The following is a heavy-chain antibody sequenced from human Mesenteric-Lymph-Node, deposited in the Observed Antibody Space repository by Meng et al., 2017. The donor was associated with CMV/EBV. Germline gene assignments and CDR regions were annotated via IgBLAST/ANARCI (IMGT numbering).Heavy chain of an antibody. J-gene: IGHJ3*01. CDR1: GFTVRTNY. V-gene: IGHV3-53*05. CDR3: ARGVYTGSYGGFGV. CDR2: IYSVGST. D-gene: IGHD1-26*01. Sequence: GGSLRLSCAVSGFTVRTNYMSWVRQAPGKGLDWVSVIYSVGSTYYADSVKGRFTIARDNSKNTLHLQMNTLRVEDTAVYYCARGVYTGSYGGFGVWGQGTMVTVSS.